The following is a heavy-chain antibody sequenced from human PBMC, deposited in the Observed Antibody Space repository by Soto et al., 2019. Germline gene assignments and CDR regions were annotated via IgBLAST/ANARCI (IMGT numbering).Heavy chain of an antibody. D-gene: IGHD2-2*01. CDR2: INAGNGNT. Sequence: ASVKVSCKASGYTFTSYAIHWVRQARGQRLEWMGWINAGNGNTKYSQKFQGRVTITRDTSASTAYMELSSLRSEDTAVYYCAREYQLLYNLFDPCGQRTLVTVSS. CDR3: AREYQLLYNLFDP. V-gene: IGHV1-3*01. CDR1: GYTFTSYA. J-gene: IGHJ5*02.